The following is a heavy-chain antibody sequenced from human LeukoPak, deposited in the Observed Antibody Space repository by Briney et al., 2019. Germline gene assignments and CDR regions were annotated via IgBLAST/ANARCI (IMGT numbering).Heavy chain of an antibody. Sequence: PGGSLRLSCAASGFTVSSNYMSWVRQAPGKGLEWVSVIYSGGSTYYADSVKGRFTISRDNSKNTLYLQMNSLRAEDTAVYYCARGYSSSSVFYYYYGMDVWGQGTTVTVSS. CDR2: IYSGGST. V-gene: IGHV3-53*01. CDR3: ARGYSSSSVFYYYYGMDV. J-gene: IGHJ6*02. D-gene: IGHD6-6*01. CDR1: GFTVSSNY.